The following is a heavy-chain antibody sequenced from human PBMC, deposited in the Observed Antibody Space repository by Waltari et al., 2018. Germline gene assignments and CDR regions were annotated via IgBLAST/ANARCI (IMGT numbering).Heavy chain of an antibody. J-gene: IGHJ4*02. CDR3: ASRRLWSGYYTEGRRFDY. CDR1: GGSISSGSYY. Sequence: QVQLQESGPGLVKPSQTLSLTCTVSGGSISSGSYYWSWIRQPAGKGLEWIGEINHSGSTNYNPSLKSRVTISVDTSKNQFSLKLSSVTAADTAVYYCASRRLWSGYYTEGRRFDYWGQGTLVTVSS. CDR2: INHSGST. V-gene: IGHV4-61*02. D-gene: IGHD3-3*01.